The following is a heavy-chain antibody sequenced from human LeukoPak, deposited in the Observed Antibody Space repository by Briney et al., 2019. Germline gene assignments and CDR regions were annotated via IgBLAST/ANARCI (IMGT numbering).Heavy chain of an antibody. CDR3: ARTRGDGYNFFDY. Sequence: GGTLRLSCAASGFTFSSYGMSWVRQAPGKGLEWVSAISGSGGSTYYADSVKGRFTISRDNAKNSLYLQMNSLRAEDTAVYYCARTRGDGYNFFDYWGQGTLVTVSS. CDR1: GFTFSSYG. D-gene: IGHD5-24*01. J-gene: IGHJ4*02. V-gene: IGHV3-23*01. CDR2: ISGSGGST.